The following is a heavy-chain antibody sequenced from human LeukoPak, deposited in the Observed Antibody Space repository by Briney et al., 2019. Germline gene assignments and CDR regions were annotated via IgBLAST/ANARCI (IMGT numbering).Heavy chain of an antibody. V-gene: IGHV1-2*02. D-gene: IGHD5-18*01. CDR1: GYTFTGYY. CDR2: INPNSGGS. Sequence: GAAVKLSCTASGYTFTGYYMHWVRQAPGQGLEWMGWINPNSGGSNYAQKFQGRVTMTRDTSISTAYMELSRLRSDDTAVYYCASRIQLWSPTPRDYYYYGMDVWGQGAAVTVSS. J-gene: IGHJ6*02. CDR3: ASRIQLWSPTPRDYYYYGMDV.